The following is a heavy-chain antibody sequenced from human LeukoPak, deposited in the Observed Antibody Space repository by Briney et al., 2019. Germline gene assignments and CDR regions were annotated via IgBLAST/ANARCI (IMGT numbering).Heavy chain of an antibody. V-gene: IGHV1-18*03. Sequence: ASVKVSCKTSGDSFTSYGISWVRQAPGQGLEWMGWISAYNGNTNYAQKLQGRVTMTTDTYTSTAYMELRSLRSDDMAVYYCARDRGGSGYYYYYQYMDVWGKGTTVTVSS. J-gene: IGHJ6*03. CDR3: ARDRGGSGYYYYYQYMDV. CDR1: GDSFTSYG. D-gene: IGHD3-22*01. CDR2: ISAYNGNT.